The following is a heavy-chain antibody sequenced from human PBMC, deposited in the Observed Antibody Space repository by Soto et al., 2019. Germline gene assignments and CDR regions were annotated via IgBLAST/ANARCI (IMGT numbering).Heavy chain of an antibody. Sequence: QVQLQQWGAGLLKPSETLSLTCAVYGGSFSGYYWSWIRQPPGKGLEWIGEINHSGSTNYNPSLKSGVTISVDTSKNQSSLKLSSVTAADTAVYYCARDPLPVLRFLEWSARDAFDIWGQGTMVTVSS. CDR1: GGSFSGYY. V-gene: IGHV4-34*01. J-gene: IGHJ3*02. CDR3: ARDPLPVLRFLEWSARDAFDI. D-gene: IGHD3-3*01. CDR2: INHSGST.